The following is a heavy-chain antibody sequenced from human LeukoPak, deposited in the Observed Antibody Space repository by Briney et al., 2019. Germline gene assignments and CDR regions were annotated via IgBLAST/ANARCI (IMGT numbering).Heavy chain of an antibody. J-gene: IGHJ6*03. Sequence: ASVKVSCKASGYTFTSYGISWVRRAPGQGLEWTGWISAYNGNTNYAQKLQGRVTMTTDTSTSTAYMELRSLRSDDTAVYYCARDWVFMITFGGVTEDSTFGYYMDVWGKGTTVTVPS. D-gene: IGHD3-16*01. CDR3: ARDWVFMITFGGVTEDSTFGYYMDV. CDR1: GYTFTSYG. V-gene: IGHV1-18*01. CDR2: ISAYNGNT.